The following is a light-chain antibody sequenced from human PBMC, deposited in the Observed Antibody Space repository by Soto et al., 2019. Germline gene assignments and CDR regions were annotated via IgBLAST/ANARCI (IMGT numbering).Light chain of an antibody. V-gene: IGKV2-28*01. Sequence: DIVMTQSPLSLPVTPGEPASISCRSSQSLLHRDGNNYLVWYLQKPGQSPQLLIYVASTRASGVPDRFSGRGSGTDFTLKISRVEAEDVGVYYCMQALETSWTFGQGTKVEIK. CDR2: VAS. J-gene: IGKJ1*01. CDR1: QSLLHRDGNNY. CDR3: MQALETSWT.